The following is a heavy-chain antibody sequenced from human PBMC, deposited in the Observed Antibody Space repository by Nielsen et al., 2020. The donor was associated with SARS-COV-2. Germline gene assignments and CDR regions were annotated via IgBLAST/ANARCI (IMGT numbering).Heavy chain of an antibody. V-gene: IGHV3-48*01. CDR2: ISSSSTI. Sequence: GESLKISCAASGFTFSSYSMNWVRQAPGKGLEWVSYISSSSTIYYADSVKGRFTISRDNSKNTLYLQMNSLRAEDTAVYYCARRGIQLSSIDWGQGTLVTVSS. CDR1: GFTFSSYS. CDR3: ARRGIQLSSID. J-gene: IGHJ4*02. D-gene: IGHD5-18*01.